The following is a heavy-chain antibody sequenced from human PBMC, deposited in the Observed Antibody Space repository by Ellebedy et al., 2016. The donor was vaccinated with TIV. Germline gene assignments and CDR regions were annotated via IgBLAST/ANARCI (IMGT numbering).Heavy chain of an antibody. J-gene: IGHJ4*02. V-gene: IGHV4/OR15-8*02. CDR2: LSHTGKT. D-gene: IGHD3-16*01. CDR3: VRYDLEFGEVLTDF. CDR1: GGSMRNRHW. Sequence: SETLSLXXAVSGGSMRNRHWWNWVRLAPGTGLEWIGELSHTGKTRYNPSLKSRVTISVDTSKKQISLILTSVTAADTAVYFCVRYDLEFGEVLTDFWGRGTLVTVSS.